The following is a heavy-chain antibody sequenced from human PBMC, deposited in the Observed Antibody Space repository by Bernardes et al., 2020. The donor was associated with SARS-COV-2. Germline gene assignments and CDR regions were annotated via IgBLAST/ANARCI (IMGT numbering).Heavy chain of an antibody. CDR1: GGSISSGGYS. D-gene: IGHD2-15*01. CDR3: ARGATYYFDY. V-gene: IGHV4-30-2*01. CDR2: IYHSGST. J-gene: IGHJ4*02. Sequence: LSLTCAVSGGSISSGGYSWSWIRQPPGKGLEWIGYIYHSGSTYYNPSLKSRVTISVDRSKNQFSLKLSSVTAADTAVYYCARGATYYFDYWGQGTLVTVSS.